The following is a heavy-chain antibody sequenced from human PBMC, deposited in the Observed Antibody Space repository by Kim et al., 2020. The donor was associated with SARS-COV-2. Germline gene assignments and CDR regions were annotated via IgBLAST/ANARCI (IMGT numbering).Heavy chain of an antibody. Sequence: SETLSLTCTVSGGSISSSSYYWGWIRQPPGKGLEWIGSIYYSGSTYYNPSLKSRVTISVDTSKNQFSLKLSSVTAADTAVYYCARALLLWFGDLYYFDYWGQGTLVTVSS. CDR3: ARALLLWFGDLYYFDY. D-gene: IGHD3-10*01. V-gene: IGHV4-39*07. CDR2: IYYSGST. CDR1: GGSISSSSYY. J-gene: IGHJ4*02.